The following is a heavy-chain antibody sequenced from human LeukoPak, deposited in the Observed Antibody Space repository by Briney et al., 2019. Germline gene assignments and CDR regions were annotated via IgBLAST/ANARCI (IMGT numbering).Heavy chain of an antibody. D-gene: IGHD3-22*01. J-gene: IGHJ4*02. Sequence: SETLSLTCTVSGGSISNKYWSWIRQPPGKGLEWIGYIYYSGSTNYNPSLKSRVTISVETSKNQFSLKLTSVTAADTAVYYCATPDSSGYYYLYWGQGTLVTVSS. V-gene: IGHV4-59*08. CDR2: IYYSGST. CDR3: ATPDSSGYYYLY. CDR1: GGSISNKY.